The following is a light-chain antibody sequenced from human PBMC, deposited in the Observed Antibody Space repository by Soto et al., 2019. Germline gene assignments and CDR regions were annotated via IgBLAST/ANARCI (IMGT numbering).Light chain of an antibody. CDR1: QTISSW. Sequence: IQLTQSPSSLSASVGDRVTITCRASQTISSWLAWYQQKPGKAPNLLIYAAFTLQSGVPSRFSGSGSGTEFTLTISSLQPEDFATYYCQQLKSYPITFGQGTRLEI. V-gene: IGKV1-9*01. J-gene: IGKJ5*01. CDR2: AAF. CDR3: QQLKSYPIT.